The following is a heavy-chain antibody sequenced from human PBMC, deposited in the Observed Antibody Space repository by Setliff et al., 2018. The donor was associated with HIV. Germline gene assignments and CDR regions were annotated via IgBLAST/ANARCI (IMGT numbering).Heavy chain of an antibody. V-gene: IGHV5-51*01. CDR2: IYPDDSDT. J-gene: IGHJ3*02. CDR1: GDKFTNYW. Sequence: PGESLKISCKDSGDKFTNYWLGWVRQMPGKGLEWMGIIYPDDSDTRYSPSFQGQVTISADKSISTAYLQWSSLKASDTAMYYCASTPLSSGNTCYLGDALDIWGQGTMVTVSS. CDR3: ASTPLSSGNTCYLGDALDI. D-gene: IGHD2-15*01.